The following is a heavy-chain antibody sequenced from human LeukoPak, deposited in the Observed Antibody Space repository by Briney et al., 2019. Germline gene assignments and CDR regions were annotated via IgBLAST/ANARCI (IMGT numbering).Heavy chain of an antibody. CDR1: GGTFSSYA. Sequence: GASVKVSCKASGGTFSSYAISWVRQAPGQGLEWMGRIIPILGIANYARKFQGRVTITADKSTSTAYMELSSLRSEDTAVYYCARLYSGSYYYFDYWGQGTLVTVSS. J-gene: IGHJ4*02. CDR3: ARLYSGSYYYFDY. D-gene: IGHD1-26*01. CDR2: IIPILGIA. V-gene: IGHV1-69*04.